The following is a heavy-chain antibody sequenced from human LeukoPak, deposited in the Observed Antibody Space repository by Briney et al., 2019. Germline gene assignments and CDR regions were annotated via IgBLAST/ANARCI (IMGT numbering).Heavy chain of an antibody. CDR1: GGSISSSSYY. CDR2: IYYSGST. CDR3: ARLAIFGVVITPH. V-gene: IGHV4-39*01. D-gene: IGHD3-3*01. Sequence: SETLSLTCTVSGGSISSSSYYWGWIRQPPGKGLEWIGSIYYSGSTYYNPSLKSRVTISVDTSKNQFSLKLSSVTAADTAVYYCARLAIFGVVITPHWGQGTLVTVSS. J-gene: IGHJ4*02.